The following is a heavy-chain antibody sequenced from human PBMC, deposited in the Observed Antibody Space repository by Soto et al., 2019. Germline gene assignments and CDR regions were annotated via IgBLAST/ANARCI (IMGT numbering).Heavy chain of an antibody. CDR2: IIPLFGKP. Sequence: GASVKVSCKASGGIFSNYGFSWVRQAPGQGLEWMGGIIPLFGKPSYAQKFQGRLIISADASTSRAYLDLYSLTTEDAGIYYCALFESDDDVWGSFRSWGQGTPVTVSS. D-gene: IGHD3-16*01. V-gene: IGHV1-69*13. J-gene: IGHJ5*02. CDR1: GGIFSNYG. CDR3: ALFESDDDVWGSFRS.